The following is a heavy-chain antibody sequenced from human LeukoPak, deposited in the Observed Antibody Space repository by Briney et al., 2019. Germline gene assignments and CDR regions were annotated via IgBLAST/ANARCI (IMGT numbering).Heavy chain of an antibody. CDR1: GFTFSSYG. Sequence: GRSLRLSCAASGFTFSSYGMHWVRQAPGKGLEWVAVIWYDGSNKYYADSVKGRFTISRDNSKNTLYLQMNSLRAEDTAVCYCAKDAGLLLRIDYWGQGTLVTVSS. J-gene: IGHJ4*02. CDR2: IWYDGSNK. V-gene: IGHV3-33*06. CDR3: AKDAGLLLRIDY. D-gene: IGHD3-22*01.